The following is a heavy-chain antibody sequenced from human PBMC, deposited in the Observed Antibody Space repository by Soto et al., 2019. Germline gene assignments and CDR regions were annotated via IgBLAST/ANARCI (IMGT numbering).Heavy chain of an antibody. CDR2: VCHTGRT. D-gene: IGHD3-3*01. CDR1: GGSISSSSYY. Sequence: SETRSLTCTVSGGSISSSSYYWGWIRQPPGKGLEWIGYVCHTGRTSYNPSLKSRVSISMDTSKNQFSLNLDSVTAADTAVYFCARDFAYFDSWGQGTLVTVSS. J-gene: IGHJ4*02. CDR3: ARDFAYFDS. V-gene: IGHV4-61*05.